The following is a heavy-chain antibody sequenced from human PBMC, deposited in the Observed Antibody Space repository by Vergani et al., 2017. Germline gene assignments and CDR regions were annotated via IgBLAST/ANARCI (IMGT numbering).Heavy chain of an antibody. Sequence: EVQLLESGGGLVQPGGSLRLSCAASGFTFSSYAMSWVRQAPGKGLEWVSAISGSGGSTYYADSVKGRFTISRDNSKNTLYLQMNSLRAEDTAVYYCARDGYNYGYVYWYFDLWGRGTLVTVSS. CDR1: GFTFSSYA. CDR3: ARDGYNYGYVYWYFDL. D-gene: IGHD5-18*01. CDR2: ISGSGGST. V-gene: IGHV3-23*01. J-gene: IGHJ2*01.